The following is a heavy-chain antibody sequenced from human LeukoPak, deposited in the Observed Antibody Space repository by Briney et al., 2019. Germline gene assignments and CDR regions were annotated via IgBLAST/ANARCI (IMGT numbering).Heavy chain of an antibody. CDR3: ATDGYTYNWFDP. Sequence: ASVKVSCKASGGTFSSYAISWVRQAPGQGLEWMGGIIPIFGTANYAQKFQGRVTMTEDTSTDTAYMELSSLRSEDTAVYYCATDGYTYNWFDPWGQGTLVTVSS. J-gene: IGHJ5*02. D-gene: IGHD6-13*01. V-gene: IGHV1-69*06. CDR1: GGTFSSYA. CDR2: IIPIFGTA.